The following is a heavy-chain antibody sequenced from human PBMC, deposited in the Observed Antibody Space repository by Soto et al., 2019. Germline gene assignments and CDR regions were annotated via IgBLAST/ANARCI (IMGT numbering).Heavy chain of an antibody. CDR2: IYYSGST. Sequence: SETLSLTCTVSGGSISSYYWSWIRQPPGKGLEWIGYIYYSGSTNYNPSLKSRVTISVDTSKNQFSLKLSSVTAADTAVYYCARGGDGYNFFDYWGQGTLVTVS. J-gene: IGHJ4*02. CDR3: ARGGDGYNFFDY. V-gene: IGHV4-59*01. D-gene: IGHD1-1*01. CDR1: GGSISSYY.